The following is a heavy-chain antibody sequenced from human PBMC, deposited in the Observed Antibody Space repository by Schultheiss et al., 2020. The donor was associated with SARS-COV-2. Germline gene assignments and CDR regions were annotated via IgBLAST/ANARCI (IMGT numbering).Heavy chain of an antibody. D-gene: IGHD4-17*01. Sequence: SETLSLTCTVSAGSISSSSYYWGWIRQAPGKGLEWIGSIYYSGSTYYNPSLKSRVTMSVDTSKNQFSLKLSSVTAADTAVYYCARTHDYGDYAALASYGMDVWGQGTTVTV. J-gene: IGHJ6*02. CDR1: AGSISSSSYY. CDR3: ARTHDYGDYAALASYGMDV. V-gene: IGHV4-39*07. CDR2: IYYSGST.